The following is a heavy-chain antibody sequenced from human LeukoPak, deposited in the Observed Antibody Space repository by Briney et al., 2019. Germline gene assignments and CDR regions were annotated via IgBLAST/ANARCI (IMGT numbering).Heavy chain of an antibody. CDR1: GFSLRTSGMC. CDR3: ARILADTGQLWLRIDY. CDR2: IEWDDDK. V-gene: IGHV2-70*11. D-gene: IGHD5-18*01. J-gene: IGHJ4*02. Sequence: SGLALAKPTQTLTLTCNFFGFSLRTSGMCVTWIRQPPGKAREWLARIEWDDDKYYRTSLKTKLTISQDTSKNQAVLTMTNIHPVDTATYYCARILADTGQLWLRIDYWGQGTLVTVSS.